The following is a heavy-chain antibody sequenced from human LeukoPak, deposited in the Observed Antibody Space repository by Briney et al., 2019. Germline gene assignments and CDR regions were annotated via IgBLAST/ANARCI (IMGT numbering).Heavy chain of an antibody. V-gene: IGHV3-23*01. CDR2: ISGSGGST. D-gene: IGHD5-18*01. J-gene: IGHJ4*02. Sequence: PGGSLRLSCAASGFTFSSYGMSWVRQAPGKGLEWVSAISGSGGSTYYADSVKGRFTISRDNSKNTLYLQMNSLRAEDTAVYYCAKDERGYSYGYSDYWGQGTLVTVSS. CDR3: AKDERGYSYGYSDY. CDR1: GFTFSSYG.